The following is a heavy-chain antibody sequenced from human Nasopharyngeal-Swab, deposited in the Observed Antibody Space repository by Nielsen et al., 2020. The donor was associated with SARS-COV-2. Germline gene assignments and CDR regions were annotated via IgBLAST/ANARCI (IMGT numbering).Heavy chain of an antibody. Sequence: LRLSCTVSGCSINSFYWSWVRQPPGKGLEWIGYIYYSGSTNYNPSLKSRVTISVDTSKNQFSLKLSSVTAADTAVYYCARESPAAGTAFDIWGQGTMVTVSS. CDR1: GCSINSFY. D-gene: IGHD6-13*01. CDR2: IYYSGST. J-gene: IGHJ3*02. CDR3: ARESPAAGTAFDI. V-gene: IGHV4-59*13.